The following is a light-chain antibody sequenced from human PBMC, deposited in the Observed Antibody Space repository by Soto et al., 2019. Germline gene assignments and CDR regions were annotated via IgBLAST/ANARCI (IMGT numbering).Light chain of an antibody. Sequence: QSALTQSASVSGSPGQSITISCTGTSSDVGGYNYVSWYQQHPGKAPKLMISEVSNRPSGVSNRFSGSKSGNTASLTISGLQAEDEADYYCSPFTISRNTVIFGGGTKVTVL. J-gene: IGLJ2*01. V-gene: IGLV2-14*01. CDR3: SPFTISRNTVI. CDR1: SSDVGGYNY. CDR2: EVS.